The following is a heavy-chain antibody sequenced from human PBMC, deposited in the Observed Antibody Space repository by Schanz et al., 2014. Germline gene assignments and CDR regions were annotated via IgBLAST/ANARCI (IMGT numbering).Heavy chain of an antibody. Sequence: QVQLLQSGAEVKKPGASMKVSCKASGYTFTTYYMLWVRQAPGQGLEWMGIINPSGGSTRYGQKFQGRITVTTDTSTSTVYVELSSLRSDDTALYYCGRRFSRSYIDCWGQGTLIAVSS. CDR3: GRRFSRSYIDC. CDR1: GYTFTTYY. J-gene: IGHJ4*02. D-gene: IGHD3-3*01. V-gene: IGHV1-46*03. CDR2: INPSGGST.